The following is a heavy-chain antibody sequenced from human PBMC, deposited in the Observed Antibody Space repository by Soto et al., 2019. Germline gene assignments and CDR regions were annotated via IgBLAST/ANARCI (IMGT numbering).Heavy chain of an antibody. CDR3: ARYGYTYGLYFFDS. CDR1: GGSISSTSYY. Sequence: SETLSLTCTVSGGSISSTSYYWGWIRQPPGQDLEWIGTIYYTGSIHYTPSLRSRVTISVDTSKNQFSLRLSSLTAADSAIYYCARYGYTYGLYFFDSWGQGTQVTVSS. V-gene: IGHV4-39*01. J-gene: IGHJ4*02. D-gene: IGHD5-18*01. CDR2: IYYTGSI.